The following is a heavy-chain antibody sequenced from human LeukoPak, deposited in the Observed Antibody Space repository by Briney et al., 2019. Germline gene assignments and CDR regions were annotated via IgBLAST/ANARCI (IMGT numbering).Heavy chain of an antibody. CDR3: ARDWGTSALDY. Sequence: ASVKVSCKASGYTFTSYGISWVRQAPGQGPEWMGWVTTSNGNTNYAQNPQGRVTMTTDTSTSTVYMELRSLRSDDTAVYYCARDWGTSALDYWGQGTLVTVSS. D-gene: IGHD1-1*01. CDR2: VTTSNGNT. J-gene: IGHJ4*02. V-gene: IGHV1-18*04. CDR1: GYTFTSYG.